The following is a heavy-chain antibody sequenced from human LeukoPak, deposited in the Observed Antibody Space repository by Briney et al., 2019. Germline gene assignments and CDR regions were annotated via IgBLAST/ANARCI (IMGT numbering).Heavy chain of an antibody. Sequence: GGSLRLSCAASGFTFSSYAMHWVRQAPGKGLEWVAVISYGGSNKYYADSVKGRFTISRDNSKNTLYLQMNSLRAEDTAVYYCARDRSRYYDSSGLLDYWGQGTLVTVSS. CDR2: ISYGGSNK. CDR1: GFTFSSYA. J-gene: IGHJ4*02. D-gene: IGHD3-22*01. CDR3: ARDRSRYYDSSGLLDY. V-gene: IGHV3-30-3*01.